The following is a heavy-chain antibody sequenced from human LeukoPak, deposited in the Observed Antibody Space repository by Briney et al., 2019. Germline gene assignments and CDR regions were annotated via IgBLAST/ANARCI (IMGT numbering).Heavy chain of an antibody. J-gene: IGHJ6*03. CDR2: ISGGGGST. CDR3: AKGTMLRGLIILNFYYYMDV. D-gene: IGHD3-10*01. CDR1: GFTFSNYA. V-gene: IGHV3-23*01. Sequence: GGSLRLSCAASGFTFSNYAMSWVRQAPGKGLEWVSAISGGGGSTYYADSLKGRFTISRDKSKNTLYLQMNSLRAEDTAVYFCAKGTMLRGLIILNFYYYMDVWGKGTTVTVSS.